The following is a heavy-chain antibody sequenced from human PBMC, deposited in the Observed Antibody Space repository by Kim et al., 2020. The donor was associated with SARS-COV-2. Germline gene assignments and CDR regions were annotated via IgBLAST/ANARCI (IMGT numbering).Heavy chain of an antibody. Sequence: ASVKVSCKASGYTFTSYYMHWVRQAPGQGLEWMGIINPSGGSTSYAQKFQGRVTMTRDTSTSTVYMELSSLRSEDTAVYYCAREGGVTTFYYYYGMDVWGQGTTVTVSS. CDR2: INPSGGST. V-gene: IGHV1-46*01. CDR1: GYTFTSYY. J-gene: IGHJ6*02. CDR3: AREGGVTTFYYYYGMDV. D-gene: IGHD4-17*01.